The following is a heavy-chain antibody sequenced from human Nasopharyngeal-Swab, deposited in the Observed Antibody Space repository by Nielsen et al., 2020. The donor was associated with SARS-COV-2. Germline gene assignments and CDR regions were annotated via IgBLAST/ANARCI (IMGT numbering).Heavy chain of an antibody. CDR2: INSDGSGT. J-gene: IGHJ4*02. CDR3: ARGDGSADY. Sequence: GESLKISCAASGFTFSSYWMHWVRQAPGKGLVWVSRINSDGSGTSYADSVKGRFTISRDNAKNTLYLQMNSLRAEDTAVYYCARGDGSADYWGQGTLVTVSS. V-gene: IGHV3-74*01. CDR1: GFTFSSYW. D-gene: IGHD3-10*01.